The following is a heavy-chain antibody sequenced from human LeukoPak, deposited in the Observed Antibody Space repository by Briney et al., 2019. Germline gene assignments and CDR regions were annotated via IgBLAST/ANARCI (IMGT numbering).Heavy chain of an antibody. CDR3: AREAKGYYDSSGYYSYNWFDP. D-gene: IGHD3-22*01. CDR2: IIPIFGTA. Sequence: SVKVSCKSSGGTFSSYAISWVRQAPGQGLEWMGGIIPIFGTANYAQKFQGRLTMTADESTSTTYMELSSLRSEDTAVYYCAREAKGYYDSSGYYSYNWFDPWGQGTLVTVSS. CDR1: GGTFSSYA. V-gene: IGHV1-69*13. J-gene: IGHJ5*02.